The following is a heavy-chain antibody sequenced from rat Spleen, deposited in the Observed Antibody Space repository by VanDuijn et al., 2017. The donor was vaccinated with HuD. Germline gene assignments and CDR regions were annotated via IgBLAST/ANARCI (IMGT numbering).Heavy chain of an antibody. CDR3: TRGGNYDFDY. V-gene: IGHV5-29*01. J-gene: IGHJ2*01. CDR1: GFTFINYG. CDR2: INYDGSST. Sequence: EVQLVESGGGLVQPGRSLKLSCAASGFTFINYGMAWVRQAPTRGLEWVATINYDGSSTFYRDSVRARFTISRDNAKNTLYLQMDSLKSEDTATYFCTRGGNYDFDYWGQGVMVTVSS. D-gene: IGHD1-10*01.